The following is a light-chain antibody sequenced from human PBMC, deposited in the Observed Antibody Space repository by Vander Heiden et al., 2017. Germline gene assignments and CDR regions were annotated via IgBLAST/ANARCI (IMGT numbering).Light chain of an antibody. CDR2: SAS. V-gene: IGKV1-39*01. J-gene: IGKJ3*01. CDR1: QYITNN. Sequence: DIQMTQSPSSLSASVGDRVTITCRASQYITNNLNWYQQKPGKAPRLLIYSASRLQSGVPSRFSGSGSGTDFTLTISSLQPEDFSIYYCQQSNSIPFTFGHGTKVDIK. CDR3: QQSNSIPFT.